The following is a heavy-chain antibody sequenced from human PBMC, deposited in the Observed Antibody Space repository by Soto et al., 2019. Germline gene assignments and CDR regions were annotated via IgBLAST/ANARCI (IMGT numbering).Heavy chain of an antibody. CDR2: IWYDGSNK. V-gene: IGHV3-33*01. CDR1: GFTFSGYG. Sequence: GGPLRLPCAASGFTFSGYGMPWVRQAPGKGLEWVAVIWYDGSNKYYADSVKGRFTISRDNSKNTLYLQMNSLRAEDTAVYYCARDRFGELSAGGFDPWGQGTLVTVSS. D-gene: IGHD3-10*01. J-gene: IGHJ5*02. CDR3: ARDRFGELSAGGFDP.